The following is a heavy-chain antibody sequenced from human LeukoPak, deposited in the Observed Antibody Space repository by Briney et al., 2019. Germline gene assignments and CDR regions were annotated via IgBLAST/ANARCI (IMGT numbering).Heavy chain of an antibody. Sequence: GASVKVSCKASGYTFTSYAMNWVRQAPGQGLEWMGWINTNTGNPTYAQGFTGRFVFSLDTSVSTAYLQISRLKAEDTAVYYCARGIHPNYYDSSGYTKDDYWGQGTLVTVSS. V-gene: IGHV7-4-1*02. CDR2: INTNTGNP. J-gene: IGHJ4*02. CDR1: GYTFTSYA. D-gene: IGHD3-22*01. CDR3: ARGIHPNYYDSSGYTKDDY.